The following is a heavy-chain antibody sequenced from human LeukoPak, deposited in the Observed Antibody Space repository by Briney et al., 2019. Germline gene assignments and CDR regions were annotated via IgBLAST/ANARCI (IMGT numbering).Heavy chain of an antibody. D-gene: IGHD6-19*01. J-gene: IGHJ4*02. CDR1: GFTFTSSA. Sequence: SVKVSCKASGFTFTSSAMQWVRQARGQRLEWIGWIVVGSGNTNYAQKFQERVTMTRDTSTSTVYMELSSLRSEDTAVYYCAREYSSGWSYFDYWGQGTLVTVSS. CDR3: AREYSSGWSYFDY. V-gene: IGHV1-58*02. CDR2: IVVGSGNT.